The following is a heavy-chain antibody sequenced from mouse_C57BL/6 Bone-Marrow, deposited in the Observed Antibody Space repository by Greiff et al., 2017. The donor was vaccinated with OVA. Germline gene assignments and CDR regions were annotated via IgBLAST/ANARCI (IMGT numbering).Heavy chain of an antibody. J-gene: IGHJ2*01. D-gene: IGHD1-1*01. Sequence: EVQLQQSGAELVRPGASVKLSCTASGFNIKDDYMHWVKQRPEQGLEWIGWIDPENGDTEYASKFQGKATITADTSSNTAYLQLSSLTSEDTAVYYCTHGSSSDYFDDWGQGTTLTVSS. CDR2: IDPENGDT. CDR3: THGSSSDYFDD. CDR1: GFNIKDDY. V-gene: IGHV14-4*01.